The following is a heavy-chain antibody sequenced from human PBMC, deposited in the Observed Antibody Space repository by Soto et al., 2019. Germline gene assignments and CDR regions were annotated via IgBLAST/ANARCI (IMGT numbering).Heavy chain of an antibody. Sequence: GAALKISCRGTGYSFTSYWSNRVRQMPGKGLEWMGGSDPSDSYTNYSPSFQGHVTISVDKSISTAYLQWSSLKASDTAMYYCARRRYSSGSPFDYWGQGTLVTVS. CDR3: ARRRYSSGSPFDY. J-gene: IGHJ4*02. V-gene: IGHV5-10-1*01. D-gene: IGHD3-22*01. CDR2: SDPSDSYT. CDR1: GYSFTSYW.